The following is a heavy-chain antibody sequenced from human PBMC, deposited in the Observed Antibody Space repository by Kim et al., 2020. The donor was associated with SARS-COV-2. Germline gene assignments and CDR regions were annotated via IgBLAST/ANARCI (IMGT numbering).Heavy chain of an antibody. Sequence: GGSLRLSCAASGFTFSNAWMSWVRQAPGKGLEWVGRIKSKTDGGTTDYAAPVKGRFTISRDDSKNTLYLQMNSLKTEDTAVYYCTTDMVTYYDFWRPTGGQGTLVTVSS. J-gene: IGHJ4*02. CDR2: IKSKTDGGTT. D-gene: IGHD3-3*01. CDR3: TTDMVTYYDFWRPT. V-gene: IGHV3-15*01. CDR1: GFTFSNAW.